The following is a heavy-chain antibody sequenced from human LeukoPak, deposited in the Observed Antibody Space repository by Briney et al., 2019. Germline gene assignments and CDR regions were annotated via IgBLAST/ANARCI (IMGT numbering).Heavy chain of an antibody. Sequence: PSETLSLTCAVSGGSISSGGYSWSWIRQPPGKGLEWIGYIYHSGSTYYNPSLKSRVTISVDRSKNQFSLKLSSVTAADTAVYYWARSGYSSSWYLGDYFDYWGQGTLVTVSS. V-gene: IGHV4-30-2*01. CDR1: GGSISSGGYS. D-gene: IGHD6-13*01. CDR2: IYHSGST. J-gene: IGHJ4*02. CDR3: ARSGYSSSWYLGDYFDY.